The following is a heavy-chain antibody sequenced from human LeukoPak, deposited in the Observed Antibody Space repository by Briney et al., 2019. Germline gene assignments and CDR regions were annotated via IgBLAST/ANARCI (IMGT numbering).Heavy chain of an antibody. CDR2: IIPIFGTA. Sequence: SVKVSCKASGGTFSSYAISWVRQAPGQGLEWMGGIIPIFGTANYAQKFQGRVTITADESTSTAYMELSSLRSEDTAVYYCARDAVYYYYMDVWGKGTTVTVSS. J-gene: IGHJ6*03. CDR3: ARDAVYYYYMDV. V-gene: IGHV1-69*13. CDR1: GGTFSSYA.